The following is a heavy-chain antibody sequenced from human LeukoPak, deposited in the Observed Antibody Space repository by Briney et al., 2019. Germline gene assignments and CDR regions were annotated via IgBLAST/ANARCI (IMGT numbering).Heavy chain of an antibody. CDR3: ARSSYGDYDAFDI. J-gene: IGHJ3*02. V-gene: IGHV4-31*03. D-gene: IGHD4-17*01. Sequence: PSETLSLTCSVSGGSINRHDYYWSWVRQHPGKGLEWIGYIYYTGSVYYNPSLNSRVSISLDTSENTFSLNLRSVTAADTAVYYCARSSYGDYDAFDIWGQGTMVTVSS. CDR1: GGSINRHDYY. CDR2: IYYTGSV.